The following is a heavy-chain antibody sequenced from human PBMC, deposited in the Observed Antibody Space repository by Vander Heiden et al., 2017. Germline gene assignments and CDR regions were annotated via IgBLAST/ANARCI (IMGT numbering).Heavy chain of an antibody. V-gene: IGHV3-11*01. D-gene: IGHD5-12*01. CDR3: ARRGWLQSIWYFDL. Sequence: QVQLVGSGGGLFKPGGSLRLSCAASEFPFSDYYMSWIRQAQGKGLEWVSYISSSGSTIYYADSVKGRFTISRDNAKNSLYLQMNSLRAEDTAVYYCARRGWLQSIWYFDLWGRGTLVTVSS. CDR1: EFPFSDYY. J-gene: IGHJ2*01. CDR2: ISSSGSTI.